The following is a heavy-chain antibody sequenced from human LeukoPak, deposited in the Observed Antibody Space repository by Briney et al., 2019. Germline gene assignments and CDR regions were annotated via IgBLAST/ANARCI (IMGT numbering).Heavy chain of an antibody. CDR2: INPNSGGT. CDR3: ARDNASSDYYDSSIIDY. V-gene: IGHV1-2*02. J-gene: IGHJ4*02. D-gene: IGHD3-22*01. CDR1: GYTFTGYY. Sequence: ASVKVSCKASGYTFTGYYMHWVRQAPGQGLEWMGWINPNSGGTNYAQKFQGRVTMTRDTSISTAYMELSRLRSDDTAVYYCARDNASSDYYDSSIIDYWGQGTLVTVSS.